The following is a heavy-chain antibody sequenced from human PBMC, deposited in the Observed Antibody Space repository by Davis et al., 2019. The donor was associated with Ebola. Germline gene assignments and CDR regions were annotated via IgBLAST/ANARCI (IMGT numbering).Heavy chain of an antibody. Sequence: GGSLRLSCAASGFTFSSYSMNWVRQAPGKGLEWVSYISSSGSTIYYADSVKGRFTISRDNAKNSLYLQMNSLRVEDTAVYYCARGYCSGGSCYLFRMEFDYWGQGTLVTVSS. CDR1: GFTFSSYS. J-gene: IGHJ4*02. CDR2: ISSSGSTI. CDR3: ARGYCSGGSCYLFRMEFDY. D-gene: IGHD2-15*01. V-gene: IGHV3-48*04.